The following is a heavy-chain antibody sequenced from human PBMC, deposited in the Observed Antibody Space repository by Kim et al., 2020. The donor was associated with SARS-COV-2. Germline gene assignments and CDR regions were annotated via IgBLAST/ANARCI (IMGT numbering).Heavy chain of an antibody. D-gene: IGHD6-13*01. V-gene: IGHV4-59*13. Sequence: SETLSLTCTVSGGSISSYYWSWIRQPPGKGLEWIGYIYYSGSTNYNPSLKSRVTISVDTSKNQFSLKLSSVTAADTAVYYCARVVGADGIYRCNCFDPWGQGTLITVSA. CDR2: IYYSGST. J-gene: IGHJ5*02. CDR3: ARVVGADGIYRCNCFDP. CDR1: GGSISSYY.